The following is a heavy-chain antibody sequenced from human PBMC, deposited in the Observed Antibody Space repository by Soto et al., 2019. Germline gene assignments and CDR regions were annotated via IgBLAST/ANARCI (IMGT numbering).Heavy chain of an antibody. D-gene: IGHD3-22*01. CDR2: IIPIFGTA. J-gene: IGHJ4*02. V-gene: IGHV1-69*13. CDR3: ARVVNYYDSSGYYYGVLYYFDY. CDR1: GYTFTSYA. Sequence: GASVKVSCKASGYTFTSYAISWVRQAPGQGLEWMGWIIPIFGTANYAQKFQGRVTITADESTSTAYMELSSLRSEDTAVYYCARVVNYYDSSGYYYGVLYYFDYWGQGTLVTVSS.